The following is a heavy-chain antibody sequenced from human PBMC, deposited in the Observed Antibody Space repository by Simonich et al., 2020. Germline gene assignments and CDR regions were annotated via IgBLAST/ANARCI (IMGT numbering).Heavy chain of an antibody. D-gene: IGHD6-13*01. V-gene: IGHV3-33*01. Sequence: QVQLVESGGGVVQPGRSLRLSCAASGFTFSSYGMHWVRQAPGKGLEWVAGIWYDGSNKYYADSVKGRFTISRDNSKNTLYLQMNSLRAEDTAVYYCARAYSSSWYNWFDPWGQGTLVTVSS. CDR3: ARAYSSSWYNWFDP. CDR2: IWYDGSNK. CDR1: GFTFSSYG. J-gene: IGHJ5*02.